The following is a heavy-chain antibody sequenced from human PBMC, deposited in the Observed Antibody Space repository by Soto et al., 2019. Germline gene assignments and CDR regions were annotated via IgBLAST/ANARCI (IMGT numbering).Heavy chain of an antibody. CDR3: ARDSRTDGYKYDYFDY. J-gene: IGHJ4*02. V-gene: IGHV3-30*04. Sequence: QVQLVESGGGVVQPGRSLRLSCTASGFTFSNYAIHWVRQAPGKGLEWVALISYDGRDEYYADSVKGRFTISRDNSRNTLYLQMNSLSAEDTGMFYCARDSRTDGYKYDYFDYWGQGTLVPVSS. CDR2: ISYDGRDE. D-gene: IGHD5-12*01. CDR1: GFTFSNYA.